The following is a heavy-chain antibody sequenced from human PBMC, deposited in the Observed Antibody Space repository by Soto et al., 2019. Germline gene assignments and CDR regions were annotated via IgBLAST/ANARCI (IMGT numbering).Heavy chain of an antibody. V-gene: IGHV1-46*01. Sequence: APGQGLEWMGMINPSGNNTSYPQKFQGRVTMTRDTSTTALCLELSSLKSEDTAVYYWARRSHSGRSCFCGGVDPWGQGTLVTVS. D-gene: IGHD2-15*01. CDR2: INPSGNNT. CDR3: ARRSHSGRSCFCGGVDP. J-gene: IGHJ5*02.